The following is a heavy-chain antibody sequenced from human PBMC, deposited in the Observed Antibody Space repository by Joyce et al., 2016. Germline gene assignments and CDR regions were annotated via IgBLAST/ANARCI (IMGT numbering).Heavy chain of an antibody. CDR1: GYGFTAYN. CDR2: INPNSGGT. CDR3: ARGGSGSYYIDY. Sequence: QVQLVQSGAEMKKPGASVTVSCKASGYGFTAYNIPWVRQAPGQGLGWVGWINPNSGGTYISLRLQDSVTLTRDTSINTAYMELSSLRSDDTAVYYCARGGSGSYYIDYWGQGTLVTVSS. V-gene: IGHV1-2*02. J-gene: IGHJ4*02. D-gene: IGHD1-26*01.